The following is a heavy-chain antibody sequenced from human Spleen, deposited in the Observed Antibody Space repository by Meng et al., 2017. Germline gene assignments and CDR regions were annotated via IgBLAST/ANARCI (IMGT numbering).Heavy chain of an antibody. CDR3: AKDLCSSTSCYEGMGFDY. V-gene: IGHV3-9*01. CDR1: GFTFDSYA. D-gene: IGHD2-2*01. J-gene: IGHJ4*02. CDR2: ISWNSASI. Sequence: SLKISCAASGFTFDSYAIHWVRQAPGKGLEWVSGISWNSASIGYADSVKGRFTISRDNAKNSLYLQMNSLRAEDTALYYCAKDLCSSTSCYEGMGFDYWGQGTLVTVSS.